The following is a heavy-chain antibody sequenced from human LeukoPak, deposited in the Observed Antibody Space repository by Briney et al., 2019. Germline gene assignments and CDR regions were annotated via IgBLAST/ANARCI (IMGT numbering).Heavy chain of an antibody. CDR3: ARQAVAGIRGWFDP. V-gene: IGHV1-8*01. D-gene: IGHD6-19*01. CDR1: GYTFTSYD. Sequence: GASVKVSCKASGYTFTSYDINWVRQATGQGLEWMGWMNPNSGNTGYAQKFRGRVTITADKSTSTAYMELSSLRSEDTAVYYCARQAVAGIRGWFDPWGQGTLVTVSS. CDR2: MNPNSGNT. J-gene: IGHJ5*02.